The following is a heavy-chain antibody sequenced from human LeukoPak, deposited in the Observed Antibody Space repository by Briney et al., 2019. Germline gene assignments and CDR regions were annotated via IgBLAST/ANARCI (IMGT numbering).Heavy chain of an antibody. J-gene: IGHJ4*02. D-gene: IGHD6-19*01. CDR2: ISGSGGTT. V-gene: IGHV3-23*01. CDR1: GFTFSSYA. Sequence: GGSLRLSCVASGFTFSSYAMSWVRQAPEKGLEWVSVISGSGGTTHDADSVKGRFTISRDNSKNTLYLQMNSLRAEDTAVYYCASSAGYRSGWRLDYWGQGTPVTVSS. CDR3: ASSAGYRSGWRLDY.